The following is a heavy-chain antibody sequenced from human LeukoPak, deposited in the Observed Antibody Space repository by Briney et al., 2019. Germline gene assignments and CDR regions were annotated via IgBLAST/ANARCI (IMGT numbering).Heavy chain of an antibody. CDR3: AKDDGSATMGFDS. D-gene: IGHD1-26*01. CDR2: ITPIFGTA. CDR1: GGTFSSYA. V-gene: IGHV1-69*05. Sequence: SVKVSCKASGGTFSSYAISWVRQAPGQGLEWMGGITPIFGTANYAQKFQGRVTITTDESTNTAYLDLSSLRSEDTAVYYCAKDDGSATMGFDSWGQGTLVSVSS. J-gene: IGHJ5*01.